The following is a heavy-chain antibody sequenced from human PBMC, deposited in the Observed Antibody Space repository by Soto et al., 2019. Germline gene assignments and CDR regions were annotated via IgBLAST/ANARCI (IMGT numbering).Heavy chain of an antibody. Sequence: GASVKVSCKASGYTFPSYAIHWVRQAPGQRLEWMGWINAGNGNTKYSQKFQGRVTITRDTSASTAYMELSSLRSEDPAVYYCARDAMYYDFWSGYYQNWFDPWGQGTLVTVSS. V-gene: IGHV1-3*01. J-gene: IGHJ5*02. D-gene: IGHD3-3*01. CDR2: INAGNGNT. CDR3: ARDAMYYDFWSGYYQNWFDP. CDR1: GYTFPSYA.